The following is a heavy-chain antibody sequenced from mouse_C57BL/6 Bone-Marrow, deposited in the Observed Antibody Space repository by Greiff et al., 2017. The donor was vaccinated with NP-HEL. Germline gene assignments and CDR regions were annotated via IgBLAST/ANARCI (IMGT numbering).Heavy chain of an antibody. Sequence: EVQGVESGGGLVQPKGSLKLSCAASGFSFNTYAMNWVRQAPGKGLEWVARIRSKSNNYATYYADSVKDRFTISRDDSESMLYLQMNNLKTEDTAMYYCVSSYDYDPYYYAMDYWGQGTSVTVSS. CDR2: IRSKSNNYAT. J-gene: IGHJ4*01. D-gene: IGHD2-4*01. CDR3: VSSYDYDPYYYAMDY. CDR1: GFSFNTYA. V-gene: IGHV10-1*01.